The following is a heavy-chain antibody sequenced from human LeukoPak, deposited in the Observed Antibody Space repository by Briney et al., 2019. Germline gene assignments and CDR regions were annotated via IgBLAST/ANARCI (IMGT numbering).Heavy chain of an antibody. CDR1: GYTFTTCY. V-gene: IGHV1-46*01. CDR3: ARDLQDFYYGMDV. CDR2: INPGDGTT. Sequence: ASVKVSFKASGYTFTTCYIHWMRQAPGQGLEWMGVINPGDGTTTYAQKFQGRVTMTRDTSTSTVYMELSSLRSEDTAVYFCARDLQDFYYGMDVWGQGTTATLSS. J-gene: IGHJ6*02.